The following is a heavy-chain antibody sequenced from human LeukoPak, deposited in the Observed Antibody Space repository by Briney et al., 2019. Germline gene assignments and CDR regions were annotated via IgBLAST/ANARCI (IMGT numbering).Heavy chain of an antibody. CDR2: ISYDGSNK. V-gene: IGHV3-30*18. CDR1: GFTFSSYS. CDR3: AKSIAVAGTANNYYYYGMDV. D-gene: IGHD6-19*01. J-gene: IGHJ6*04. Sequence: GSSLRLSCAASGFTFSSYSMHWVRQAPGKGLECVAVISYDGSNKYYADSVKGRFTISRDNSKNTLYLQMNSLRAEDTAVYYCAKSIAVAGTANNYYYYGMDVWGRGTTVAVSS.